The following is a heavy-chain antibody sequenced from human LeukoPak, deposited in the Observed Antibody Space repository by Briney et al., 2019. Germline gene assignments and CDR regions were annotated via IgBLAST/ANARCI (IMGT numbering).Heavy chain of an antibody. Sequence: PSETLSLTCAVYGASFSGYYWSWIRQPPGKGLEWIGEINHSGSTNYNPSLKSRVTISVDTSKNQFSLKLSPVTAADTAVYYCARARTNSYGNAFDIWGQGTMVTVSS. CDR2: INHSGST. CDR3: ARARTNSYGNAFDI. CDR1: GASFSGYY. V-gene: IGHV4-34*01. J-gene: IGHJ3*02. D-gene: IGHD5-18*01.